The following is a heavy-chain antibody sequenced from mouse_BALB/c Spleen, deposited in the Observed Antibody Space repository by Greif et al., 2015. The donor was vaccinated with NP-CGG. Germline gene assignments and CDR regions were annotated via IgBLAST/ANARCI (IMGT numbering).Heavy chain of an antibody. J-gene: IGHJ4*01. Sequence: QVQLQQPGPELVKPGASVKISCKASGYTFTDYYINWVKQKPGQGLEWIGWIYPGSGNTKYNEKFKGKATLTVGTSSSTAYMQLSSLTSEDTAVYFCARRTGTEAMDYWGQGTSVTVSS. CDR1: GYTFTDYY. CDR2: IYPGSGNT. D-gene: IGHD4-1*01. V-gene: IGHV1-84*02. CDR3: ARRTGTEAMDY.